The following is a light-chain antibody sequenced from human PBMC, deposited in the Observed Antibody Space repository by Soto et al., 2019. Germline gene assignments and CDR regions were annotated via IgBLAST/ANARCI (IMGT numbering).Light chain of an antibody. Sequence: EIVLTQSPGTLSLSPGERATLSCRASQSVSSSYLAWYQQTPGQAPRLLIYHASSRATGIPDRFSGSGSGTDFTLTISRLEPEDFAVYYCQQYGSSPRTFGQGTKVDIK. CDR2: HAS. CDR3: QQYGSSPRT. J-gene: IGKJ1*01. V-gene: IGKV3-20*01. CDR1: QSVSSSY.